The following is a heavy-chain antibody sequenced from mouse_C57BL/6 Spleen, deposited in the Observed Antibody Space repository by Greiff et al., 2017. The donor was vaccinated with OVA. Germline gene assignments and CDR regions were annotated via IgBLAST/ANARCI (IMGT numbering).Heavy chain of an antibody. Sequence: QVQLQQPGAELVKPGASVKMSCKASGYTFTSYWITWVKQRPGQGLAWIGDIYPGSGSTNYNEKFKRKATLTVDTSSSTAYMQLSSLTSEDSAVYYCARRDYYGSHAMDYWGQGTSVTVSS. J-gene: IGHJ4*01. CDR1: GYTFTSYW. CDR3: ARRDYYGSHAMDY. CDR2: IYPGSGST. D-gene: IGHD1-1*01. V-gene: IGHV1-55*01.